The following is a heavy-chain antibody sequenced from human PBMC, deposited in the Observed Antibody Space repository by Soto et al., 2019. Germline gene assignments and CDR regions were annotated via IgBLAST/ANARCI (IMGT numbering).Heavy chain of an antibody. CDR1: GGSISSGGYY. Sequence: VQLQESGPGLVKPSQTLSLTCTVSGGSISSGGYYWSWIRQHPGKGLEWIGYIYYSGSTYFNPSRKSPITISVDTSKNQFYLKLSSVTGADTAVYYCARDKLLTYDSSGFYYYDNGMDVWGQGTTVTVSS. V-gene: IGHV4-31*01. D-gene: IGHD6-19*01. CDR3: ARDKLLTYDSSGFYYYDNGMDV. CDR2: IYYSGST. J-gene: IGHJ6*02.